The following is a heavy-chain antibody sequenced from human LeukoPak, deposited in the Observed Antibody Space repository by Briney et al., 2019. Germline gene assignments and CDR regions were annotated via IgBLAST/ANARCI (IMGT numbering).Heavy chain of an antibody. CDR2: INPSGGST. Sequence: GASVKVSCKASGYTFTSYYMHWVRQAPGLGLEWMGIINPSGGSTSYAQKFQGRVTMTRDTSTSTVYMELSSLRSEDTAVYYCARGGRFLEWSETAPFYFDYWGQGTLVTVSS. J-gene: IGHJ4*02. CDR1: GYTFTSYY. V-gene: IGHV1-46*01. D-gene: IGHD3-3*01. CDR3: ARGGRFLEWSETAPFYFDY.